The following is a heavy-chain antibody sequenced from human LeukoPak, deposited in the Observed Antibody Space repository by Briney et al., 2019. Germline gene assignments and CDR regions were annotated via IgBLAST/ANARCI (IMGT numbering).Heavy chain of an antibody. Sequence: SETLSLTCTVSGGSISSYYWSWIRQPPGKGLEWIGYIYYSGSTNYNPSLKSRVTISVDTSKNQFSLKLSSVTAADTAVYYCARGWFGELRFDYWGQGTLVTVSS. J-gene: IGHJ4*02. CDR2: IYYSGST. V-gene: IGHV4-59*01. CDR3: ARGWFGELRFDY. D-gene: IGHD3-10*01. CDR1: GGSISSYY.